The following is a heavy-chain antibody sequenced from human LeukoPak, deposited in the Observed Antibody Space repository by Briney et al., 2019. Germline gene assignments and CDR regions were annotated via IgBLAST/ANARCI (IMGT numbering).Heavy chain of an antibody. V-gene: IGHV4-31*03. CDR2: IYYSGST. CDR1: GGSISSSSYY. Sequence: SETLSLTCTVSGGSISSSSYYWGWIRQPPGKGLEWIGYIYYSGSTYYNPSLKSRVTISVDTSKNQFSLKLSSVTAADTAVYYCARHLTTVTTAWFDPWGQGTLVTVSS. D-gene: IGHD4-17*01. J-gene: IGHJ5*02. CDR3: ARHLTTVTTAWFDP.